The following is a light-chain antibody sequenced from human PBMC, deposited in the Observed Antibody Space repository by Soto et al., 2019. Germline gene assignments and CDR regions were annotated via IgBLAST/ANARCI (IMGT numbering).Light chain of an antibody. CDR3: QQAHSFPT. Sequence: DIQMTQSPSSVSASVGDRVTITCRAGQGISSYLAWYQQKPGEAPKLLTYAASSLQSGVPSRFSGSGSGADFTLTISSLQPEDSATYYCQQAHSFPTFGQGTKVDIK. J-gene: IGKJ1*01. CDR1: QGISSY. CDR2: AAS. V-gene: IGKV1-12*01.